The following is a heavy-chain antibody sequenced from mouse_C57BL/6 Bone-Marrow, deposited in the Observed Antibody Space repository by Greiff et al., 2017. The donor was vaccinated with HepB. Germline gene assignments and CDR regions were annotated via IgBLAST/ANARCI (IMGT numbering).Heavy chain of an antibody. CDR3: AGYGNTYYYAMDY. CDR1: GYTFTDYN. D-gene: IGHD2-10*02. CDR2: INPNNGGT. J-gene: IGHJ4*01. Sequence: VQLQQSGPELVKPGASVTMSCKASGYTFTDYNMHWVKQSHGKSLEWIGYINPNNGGTSYNQKFKGKATLTVNKSSSTAYMELRSLTSEDSAVYYCAGYGNTYYYAMDYWGQGTSVTVSS. V-gene: IGHV1-22*01.